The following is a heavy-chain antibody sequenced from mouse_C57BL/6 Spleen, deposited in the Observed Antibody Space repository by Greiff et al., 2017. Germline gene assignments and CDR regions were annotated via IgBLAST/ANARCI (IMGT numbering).Heavy chain of an antibody. J-gene: IGHJ3*01. CDR1: GYTFTSYW. CDR2: IHPSDSDT. CDR3: AIDYGSSYRVAY. D-gene: IGHD1-1*01. Sequence: QVQLQQPGAELVKPGASVKVSCKASGYTFTSYWMHWVKPRPGHGLEWIGRIHPSDSDTNYNQKFTGKATLTVDKSSSTAYMQLSSLTSEDSAVYYCAIDYGSSYRVAYWGQGTLVTVSA. V-gene: IGHV1-74*01.